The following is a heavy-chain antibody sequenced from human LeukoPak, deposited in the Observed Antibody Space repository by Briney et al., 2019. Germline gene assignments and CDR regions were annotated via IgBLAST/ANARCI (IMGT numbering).Heavy chain of an antibody. CDR1: GFTFSSYA. CDR3: ARGSGRISIFGVTY. Sequence: PGGSLRLSCAASGFTFSSYAMHWVRQAPGKGLEWVTFIRYDGSNKYYTDSVKGRFTISRDNSKNTLYLQMNSLRAEDTAVYYCARGSGRISIFGVTYWGQGSLVTVHS. CDR2: IRYDGSNK. V-gene: IGHV3-30*02. D-gene: IGHD3-3*01. J-gene: IGHJ4*02.